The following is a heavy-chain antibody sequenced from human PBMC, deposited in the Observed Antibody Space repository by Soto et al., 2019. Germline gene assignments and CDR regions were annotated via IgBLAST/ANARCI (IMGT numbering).Heavy chain of an antibody. V-gene: IGHV6-1*01. CDR2: TYYRSKWYN. CDR1: GDSVSSNSAA. J-gene: IGHJ6*03. D-gene: IGHD3-10*01. Sequence: PSQTLSLTCAISGDSVSSNSAAWNWIRQSPSRGLEWLGRTYYRSKWYNDYAVSVKSRITINPDTSKNQFSLQLNSVTPEDTAVYYCARVYYYGSGPGLYMDVWGKGTTVTVSS. CDR3: ARVYYYGSGPGLYMDV.